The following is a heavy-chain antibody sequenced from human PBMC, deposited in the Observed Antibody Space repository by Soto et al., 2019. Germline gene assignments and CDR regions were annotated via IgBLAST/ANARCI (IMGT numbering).Heavy chain of an antibody. CDR2: ISYDGSNK. CDR3: AKGSTAMTYFDY. D-gene: IGHD5-18*01. Sequence: QVQLVESGGGVVQPGRSLRLSCAASGFTLSSYGMHWVRQAPGKGLEWVAVISYDGSNKYYADSVKGRFTISRDNSKNTLYLQMNSLRAEDMAVYYCAKGSTAMTYFDYWGQGTLVTVSS. CDR1: GFTLSSYG. V-gene: IGHV3-30*18. J-gene: IGHJ4*02.